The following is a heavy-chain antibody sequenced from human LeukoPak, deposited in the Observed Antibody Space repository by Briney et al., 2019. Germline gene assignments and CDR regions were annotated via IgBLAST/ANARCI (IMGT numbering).Heavy chain of an antibody. J-gene: IGHJ4*02. V-gene: IGHV3-30*02. CDR1: GFTFSSYG. Sequence: GGSLRLSCAASGFTFSSYGMHWVRRAPGKGLEWVTFIRYDGSNKYYADSVKGRFTISRDNSKNTLYLRMNSLRAEDTAVYYCTRAAWDYWAQGTLVTVSS. CDR3: TRAAWDY. CDR2: IRYDGSNK. D-gene: IGHD6-25*01.